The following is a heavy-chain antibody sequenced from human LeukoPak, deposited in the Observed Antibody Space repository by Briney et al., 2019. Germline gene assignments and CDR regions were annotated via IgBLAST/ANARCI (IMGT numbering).Heavy chain of an antibody. CDR3: ARDGAIGASLDP. CDR1: GGSISSGGYY. D-gene: IGHD4/OR15-4a*01. V-gene: IGHV4-31*03. CDR2: IYYSGST. J-gene: IGHJ5*02. Sequence: NSSETLSLTCTVSGGSISSGGYYWSWIRQHPGKGLEWIGYIYYSGSTYYNPSLKSRVTISVDTSKNQSSLKLSSVTAADTAVYYCARDGAIGASLDPWGQGTLVTVSS.